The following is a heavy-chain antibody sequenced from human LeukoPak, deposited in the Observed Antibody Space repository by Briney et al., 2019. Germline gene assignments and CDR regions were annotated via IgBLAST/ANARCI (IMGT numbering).Heavy chain of an antibody. J-gene: IGHJ4*02. CDR3: ARRFDS. CDR1: GFSISAFE. V-gene: IGHV3-48*03. CDR2: IISSGSAI. Sequence: GGSLRLSCTVSGFSISAFEMNWVRQAPGKGLEWVSQIISSGSAIYYADSVKGRFALSRDNAKNSLYLQMSSLRVEDTAVYYCARRFDSWGQGTLVTVSS.